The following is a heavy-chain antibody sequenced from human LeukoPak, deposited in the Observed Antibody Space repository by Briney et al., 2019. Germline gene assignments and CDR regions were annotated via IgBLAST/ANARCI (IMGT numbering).Heavy chain of an antibody. D-gene: IGHD3-22*01. Sequence: MSWVRQXPGKGLEWVPAISGSGGSTYYADSVKGRFTISRDNSKNTLYLQMNSLRAEDTAVYYCAKELPRYYYDSSGYSHWGQGTLVTVS. CDR3: AKELPRYYYDSSGYSH. V-gene: IGHV3-23*01. CDR2: ISGSGGST. J-gene: IGHJ4*02.